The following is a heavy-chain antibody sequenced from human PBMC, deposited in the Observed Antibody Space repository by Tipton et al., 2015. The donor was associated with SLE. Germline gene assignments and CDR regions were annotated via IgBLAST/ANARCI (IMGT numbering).Heavy chain of an antibody. CDR2: IRYDGSDK. J-gene: IGHJ4*02. V-gene: IGHV3-30*02. D-gene: IGHD3-3*01. Sequence: SLRLSCAASGFSFSSYGMHWVRQAPGKGLEWVAFIRYDGSDKYYADSVKGRFTISRDNSKNTLYLQMNSLRVEDTAVYYCAKDPTIFGVVGRFYYFDYWGQGTLVTVSS. CDR1: GFSFSSYG. CDR3: AKDPTIFGVVGRFYYFDY.